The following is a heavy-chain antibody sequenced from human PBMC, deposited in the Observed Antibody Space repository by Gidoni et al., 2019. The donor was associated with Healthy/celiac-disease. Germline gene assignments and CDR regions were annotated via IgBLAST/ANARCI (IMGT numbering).Heavy chain of an antibody. Sequence: EGQLVESGGGLVQPAGSRRHTGAVSGCTRRSDAMRGDRQAPGKGLECVSAISGSGGSTYYSDSVEDRFTISRYNSKNTLYLPMNSLSAEDTAVYYCAKALGCTNGVCYNHYYYGMDFWGQGTTVTVSS. CDR3: AKALGCTNGVCYNHYYYGMDF. V-gene: IGHV3-23*04. CDR1: GCTRRSDA. J-gene: IGHJ6*02. D-gene: IGHD2-8*01. CDR2: ISGSGGST.